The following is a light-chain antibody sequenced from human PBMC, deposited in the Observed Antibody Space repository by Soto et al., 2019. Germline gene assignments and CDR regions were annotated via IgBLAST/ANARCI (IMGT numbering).Light chain of an antibody. V-gene: IGKV3-15*01. CDR3: QQYNNWPQT. Sequence: EIVMTQSPSTLSVSPGERATLSCRASQSVSSNLAWYQQKPGQAPRLLIYGASTRATGIPARFSGSGSGTEFTLTISSLQSEDFAVYYCQQYNNWPQTCGQGTKG. CDR2: GAS. J-gene: IGKJ1*01. CDR1: QSVSSN.